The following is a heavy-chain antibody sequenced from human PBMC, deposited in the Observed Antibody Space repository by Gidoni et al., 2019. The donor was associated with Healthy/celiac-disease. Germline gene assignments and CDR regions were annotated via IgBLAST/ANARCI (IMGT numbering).Heavy chain of an antibody. D-gene: IGHD2-15*01. CDR3: ARLRVISAPTGYCSGGSCYSGYGMDV. CDR1: GYSFTSYS. V-gene: IGHV5-51*01. CDR2: IYPGDSDT. Sequence: EVQLVQSGAEVKKPGESLKISCKGSGYSFTSYSIGWVRQMPGKGLEWMGFIYPGDSDTRYIPSFQGKVTISADKSISTAYLQWSSLKASDTAMYYCARLRVISAPTGYCSGGSCYSGYGMDVWGQGTTVTVSS. J-gene: IGHJ6*02.